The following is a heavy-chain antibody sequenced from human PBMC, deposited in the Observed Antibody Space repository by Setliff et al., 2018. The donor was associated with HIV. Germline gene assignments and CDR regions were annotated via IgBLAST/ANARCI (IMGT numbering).Heavy chain of an antibody. CDR2: ILDSGST. CDR1: GASISSGGYY. D-gene: IGHD7-27*01. Sequence: SETLSLTCTASGASISSGGYYWNWIRQLPGKGLEWIGYILDSGSTYYNPSLRGRLSMSIDTSANQFSVELTSVTAADTALYFCARVPNWGSAPFAYDVWGLGTMVTVSS. V-gene: IGHV4-31*03. J-gene: IGHJ3*01. CDR3: ARVPNWGSAPFAYDV.